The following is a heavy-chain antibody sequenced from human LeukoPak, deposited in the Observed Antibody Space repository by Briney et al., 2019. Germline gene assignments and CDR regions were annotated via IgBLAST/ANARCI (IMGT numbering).Heavy chain of an antibody. CDR1: GFTFSSYG. CDR2: ISYDGSNK. V-gene: IGHV3-30*18. Sequence: PGGSLRLSCAASGFTFSSYGLHWVRQAPGKGLEWVAVISYDGSNKYYADSVKGRFTISRDNSKNTLYLQMNSLRAEDTAVYYCANGYYFEYWGQGTLVTVSS. CDR3: ANGYYFEY. J-gene: IGHJ4*02.